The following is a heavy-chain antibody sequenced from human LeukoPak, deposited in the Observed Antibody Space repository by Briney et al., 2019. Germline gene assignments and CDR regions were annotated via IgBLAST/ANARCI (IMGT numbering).Heavy chain of an antibody. CDR3: AKAYDFWSGYSYSFDT. V-gene: IGHV3-23*01. Sequence: GGSLRLSCAASGFTFSSYAMSWVRQAPGKGLEWVSAISGSGGSTYYADSVKGRFTISRDNSKNTLYLQMNSLRAEDTAVYYGAKAYDFWSGYSYSFDTWGKGPLVTVSS. D-gene: IGHD3-3*01. CDR2: ISGSGGST. CDR1: GFTFSSYA. J-gene: IGHJ4*02.